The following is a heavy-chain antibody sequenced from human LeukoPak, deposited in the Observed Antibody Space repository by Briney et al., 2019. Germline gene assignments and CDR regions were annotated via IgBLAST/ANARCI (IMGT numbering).Heavy chain of an antibody. CDR1: GYTFTDNY. CDR2: INPSSGVA. D-gene: IGHD3-16*01. Sequence: ASVKVSCKASGYTFTDNYIHWVRQAPGQGLEWIGYINPSSGVANPAQKFQGRITLSRDTSISTAYVELSRLRSDDTAFCYCARDGYGDYVYFDFWGQGSLVIVSA. CDR3: ARDGYGDYVYFDF. J-gene: IGHJ4*02. V-gene: IGHV1-2*02.